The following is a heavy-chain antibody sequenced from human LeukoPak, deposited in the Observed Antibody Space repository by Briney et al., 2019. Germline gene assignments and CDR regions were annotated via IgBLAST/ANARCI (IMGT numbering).Heavy chain of an antibody. CDR2: INWNGGSI. Sequence: GGSLRLSCAASGFTFDNYGMSWVRQAPGKGLEWVSSINWNGGSIGYADSVKGRFTISRDNAKNSLYLQMNSLRAEDTALYHCARGFTAGNFDYWGQGTLVTVSS. CDR3: ARGFTAGNFDY. V-gene: IGHV3-20*01. D-gene: IGHD5-18*01. CDR1: GFTFDNYG. J-gene: IGHJ4*02.